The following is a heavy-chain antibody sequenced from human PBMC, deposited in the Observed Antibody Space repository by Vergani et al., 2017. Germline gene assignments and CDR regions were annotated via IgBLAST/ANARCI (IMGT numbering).Heavy chain of an antibody. J-gene: IGHJ3*02. V-gene: IGHV3-30*18. CDR2: ISYDGTQK. CDR1: GFTSSYYG. D-gene: IGHD6-19*01. Sequence: QVHLVESGGGVVQPGRSLRLSCVVSGFTSSYYGMHWVRQAPGKGLEWVAVISYDGTQKYYADSVKGRFTISRDISKNTLFLHMNSLRPEDTAVYSCAKVGRSEVACTFGAFDIWGQGTMVTVSS. CDR3: AKVGRSEVACTFGAFDI.